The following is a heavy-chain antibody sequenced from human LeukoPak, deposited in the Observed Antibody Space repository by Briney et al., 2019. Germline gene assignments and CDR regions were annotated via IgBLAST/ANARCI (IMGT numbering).Heavy chain of an antibody. Sequence: SQTLSLTCSVSGGSISSGNYYWSWIRQHPGKGPEWIGDIHDTGTTHYNPSLKSRLTIAADTSKNHFSLHLSSVSAADTAVYYCARHRLGYKHFDLWGRGTQVAVSS. J-gene: IGHJ2*01. CDR2: IHDTGTT. V-gene: IGHV4-31*03. CDR3: ARHRLGYKHFDL. CDR1: GGSISSGNYY. D-gene: IGHD5-18*01.